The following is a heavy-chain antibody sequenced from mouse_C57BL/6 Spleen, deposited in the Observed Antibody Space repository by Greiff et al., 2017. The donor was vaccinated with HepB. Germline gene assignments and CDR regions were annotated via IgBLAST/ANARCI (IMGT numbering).Heavy chain of an antibody. Sequence: VQLQQSGPELVKPGASVKISCKASGYTFTDYYINWVKQRPGQGLEWIGWIFPGSGSTYYNEKFKGKATLTVDKSSSTAYMLLSSLTSEDSAVYFCARLGYYGSSPYAMDYWGQGTSVTVSS. D-gene: IGHD1-1*01. CDR3: ARLGYYGSSPYAMDY. J-gene: IGHJ4*01. CDR1: GYTFTDYY. V-gene: IGHV1-75*01. CDR2: IFPGSGST.